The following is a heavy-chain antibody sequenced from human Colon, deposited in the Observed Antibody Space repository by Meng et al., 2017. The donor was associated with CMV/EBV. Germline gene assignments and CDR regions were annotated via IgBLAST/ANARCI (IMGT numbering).Heavy chain of an antibody. D-gene: IGHD2-15*01. J-gene: IGHJ4*02. Sequence: GGSLRLSCAVSGLTFSRHGMHWVRQAPGKGLEWVAFIRYDGSNTLYADSVKGRFTVSRDNSKNMLFLQMNSLRAEDTAVYYCAKLPGVEVSGGTDCTYVDHWGQGTLVTVSS. CDR3: AKLPGVEVSGGTDCTYVDH. CDR2: IRYDGSNT. CDR1: GLTFSRHG. V-gene: IGHV3-30*02.